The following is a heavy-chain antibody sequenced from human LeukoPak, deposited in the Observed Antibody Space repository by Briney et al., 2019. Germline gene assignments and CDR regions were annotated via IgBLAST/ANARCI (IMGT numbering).Heavy chain of an antibody. CDR2: IYYSGST. Sequence: KPSETLSLTCTVSGGSISSYYWSWIRQPPGKGLEWIGYIYYSGSTNYNPSLKSRVTISVDTSKNQFSLKLSSVTAADTAVYYCARVGYSGYGWRSWGQGTMVTVSS. V-gene: IGHV4-59*12. CDR1: GGSISSYY. J-gene: IGHJ3*01. CDR3: ARVGYSGYGWRS. D-gene: IGHD5-12*01.